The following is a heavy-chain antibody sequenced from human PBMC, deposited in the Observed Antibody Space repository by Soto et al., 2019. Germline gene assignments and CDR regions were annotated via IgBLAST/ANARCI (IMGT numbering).Heavy chain of an antibody. CDR3: AKVMYSSGWYFFDY. CDR2: ISGSSGST. J-gene: IGHJ4*02. Sequence: EVQLLESGGGLVQPGGSLRLSCAASGFTFSSYAMSWVRQAPGKGLELVSAISGSSGSTYYADSVKGRFTISRDNSKDTLYLQMNSLRADDTAVYYCAKVMYSSGWYFFDYWGQGTLVTVSS. D-gene: IGHD6-19*01. CDR1: GFTFSSYA. V-gene: IGHV3-23*01.